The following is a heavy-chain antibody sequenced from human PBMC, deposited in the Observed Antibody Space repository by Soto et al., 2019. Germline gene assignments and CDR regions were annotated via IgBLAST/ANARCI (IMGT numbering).Heavy chain of an antibody. J-gene: IGHJ4*02. CDR3: ARDQRYYYDSSGFYRWDH. D-gene: IGHD3-22*01. CDR2: ISVYNGDT. Sequence: QIHLVQSGAEVKKPGASVRVSCKTSGYTFTNYGISWVRQAPGQGLEWMGLISVYNGDTNYAQNLQGRVTMTTDTSTSTAYLELRSLRSDDTAVYYCARDQRYYYDSSGFYRWDHWGQGTLVTVSS. CDR1: GYTFTNYG. V-gene: IGHV1-18*01.